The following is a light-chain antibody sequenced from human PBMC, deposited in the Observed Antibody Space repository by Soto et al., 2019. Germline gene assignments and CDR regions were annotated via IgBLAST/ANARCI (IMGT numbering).Light chain of an antibody. CDR1: SSDAGDYNF. CDR3: SSYAGSNNWV. CDR2: EVS. V-gene: IGLV2-8*01. J-gene: IGLJ3*02. Sequence: QSVLTQPPSASGSPGQSVTISCTGTSSDAGDYNFVSWYQCHPGKAPKLMIFEVSKRPSGVPDRFSGSKSGNTASLTVSGLQAEDEADYYCSSYAGSNNWVFGGGTQLTVL.